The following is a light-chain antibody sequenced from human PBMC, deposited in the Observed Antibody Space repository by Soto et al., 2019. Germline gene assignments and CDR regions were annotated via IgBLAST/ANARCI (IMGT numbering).Light chain of an antibody. Sequence: IQMTQSPSTLSASVGDRVAITCRASQSIGIWLAWYQKKPGKAPRFLIYKASTLQTGVPSRFSGSGSGTEFTLTISSLQPDDFATYYCQQYNDSSWTFGQGTKGEIK. CDR3: QQYNDSSWT. CDR2: KAS. V-gene: IGKV1-5*03. CDR1: QSIGIW. J-gene: IGKJ1*01.